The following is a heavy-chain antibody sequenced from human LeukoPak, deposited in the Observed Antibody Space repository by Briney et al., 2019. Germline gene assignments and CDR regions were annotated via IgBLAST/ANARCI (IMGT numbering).Heavy chain of an antibody. Sequence: GGSLRLSCAASGFTFSSYSMNWVRQAPGKGLEWVSSISSSSSYIYYADSVKSRFTISRDNAKNSLYLQMNSLRAEDTAVYYCARGYCSSTSCPLFQHWGQGTLVTVSS. CDR1: GFTFSSYS. CDR2: ISSSSSYI. V-gene: IGHV3-21*01. J-gene: IGHJ1*01. CDR3: ARGYCSSTSCPLFQH. D-gene: IGHD2-2*01.